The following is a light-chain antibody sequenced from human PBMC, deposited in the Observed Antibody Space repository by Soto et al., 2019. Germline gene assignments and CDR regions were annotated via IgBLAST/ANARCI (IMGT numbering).Light chain of an antibody. CDR1: QSISSY. CDR2: AAS. V-gene: IGKV1-39*01. Sequence: DIQMTQSPSSLYASVGDRVTITCRASQSISSYLNWYQQKPGKXXKXXIYAASSLQSGVPSRFSGSGSGTDLTITISSLQPEDFATYDCQQSYSTPSTFGGGTKVDIK. CDR3: QQSYSTPST. J-gene: IGKJ4*01.